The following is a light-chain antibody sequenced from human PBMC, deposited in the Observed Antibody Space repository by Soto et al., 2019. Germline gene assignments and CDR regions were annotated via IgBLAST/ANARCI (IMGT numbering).Light chain of an antibody. J-gene: IGKJ5*01. CDR2: AAS. Sequence: DIQMTQSPSSLSASVGDRVTITCRASQSISSYLNWYQQKPGKAPKLLIYAASSLQSGVPSMFSGSGSWTEYTLTISSLQPEDFANFCCQQGYSTPVTFGQGTRLEIK. CDR3: QQGYSTPVT. V-gene: IGKV1-39*01. CDR1: QSISSY.